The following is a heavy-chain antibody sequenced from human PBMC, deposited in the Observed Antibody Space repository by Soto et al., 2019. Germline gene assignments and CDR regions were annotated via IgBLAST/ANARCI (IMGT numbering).Heavy chain of an antibody. J-gene: IGHJ3*02. CDR3: ARDYEAYCSGGSCYGDAFDI. CDR1: GGSISSGGYY. Sequence: QVQLQESGPGLVKPSQTLSLPCTVPGGSISSGGYYWSWIRQHPGKGLEWIGYIYYSGSTYYNPSLKSRVTISVDTSKNQFSLKLSSVTAADTAVYYCARDYEAYCSGGSCYGDAFDIWGQGTMVTVSS. V-gene: IGHV4-31*03. CDR2: IYYSGST. D-gene: IGHD2-15*01.